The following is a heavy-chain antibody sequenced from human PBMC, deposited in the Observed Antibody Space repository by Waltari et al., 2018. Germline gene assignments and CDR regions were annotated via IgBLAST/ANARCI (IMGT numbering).Heavy chain of an antibody. Sequence: EVQLVDSGVGLVKPGGSLRLSCAASGSPFTPSSSSWFRQAPGKGLEWVSSIGTTDSYIYYATSVRGRFTISRDNAKNSLFLQMNGLRADDTGVYYCVRDGEFLRLGTTDYWGQGTLITVSS. CDR1: GSPFTPSS. V-gene: IGHV3-21*02. CDR3: VRDGEFLRLGTTDY. CDR2: IGTTDSYI. D-gene: IGHD3-10*01. J-gene: IGHJ4*02.